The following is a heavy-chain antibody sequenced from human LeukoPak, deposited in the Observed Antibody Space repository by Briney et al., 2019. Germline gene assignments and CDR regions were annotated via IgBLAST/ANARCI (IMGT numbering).Heavy chain of an antibody. CDR1: GLTFSSYW. D-gene: IGHD5-18*01. V-gene: IGHV3-7*05. CDR3: ATYQGYNYGSFDY. CDR2: IKYDGSEE. J-gene: IGHJ4*02. Sequence: PGGSLRLSCAASGLTFSSYWMSWVRQAPGRGLEWVANIKYDGSEEYYVDSVKGRFTISRDNAKNSLYLQMNSLRAEDTAVYYCATYQGYNYGSFDYWGQGALVTVSS.